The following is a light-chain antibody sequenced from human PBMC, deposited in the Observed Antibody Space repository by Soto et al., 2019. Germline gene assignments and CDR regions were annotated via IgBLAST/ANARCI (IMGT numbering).Light chain of an antibody. J-gene: IGKJ3*01. Sequence: QLTQSPSSLSASVGDRVTITCRASQGISSYLAWYQQKPGKAPKLLIYAASTLQSGVPSRFSGSGSGTDFTLTISSLQPEDFATYYCQQLNSYLTFGPGTKVDIK. CDR3: QQLNSYLT. V-gene: IGKV1-9*01. CDR2: AAS. CDR1: QGISSY.